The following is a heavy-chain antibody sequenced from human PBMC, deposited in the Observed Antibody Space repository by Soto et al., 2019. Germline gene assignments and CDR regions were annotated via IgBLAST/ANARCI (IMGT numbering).Heavy chain of an antibody. V-gene: IGHV3-33*01. J-gene: IGHJ6*02. CDR3: ARDVASSGSYYRVGYGMDV. CDR2: IWYDGSNK. Sequence: HPGGSLRLSCAASGFTFSSYGMHWVRQAPGKGLEWVAVIWYDGSNKYYADSVKGRFTISRDNSKNTLYLQMNSLRAEDTAVYYCARDVASSGSYYRVGYGMDVWGQGTTVTVSS. D-gene: IGHD1-26*01. CDR1: GFTFSSYG.